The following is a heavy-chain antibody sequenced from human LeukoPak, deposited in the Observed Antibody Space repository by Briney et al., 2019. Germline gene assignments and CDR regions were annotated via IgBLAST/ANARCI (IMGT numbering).Heavy chain of an antibody. J-gene: IGHJ4*02. V-gene: IGHV4-61*01. Sequence: PSETLSLTCTVSGGSVSSGSYCWSWIRQPPGKGLEWIGYIYYSGSTNYNPSLKSRVTISVDTSKNQFSLKLSSVTAADTAVYYCAREGLYGDYVWSLDYWGQGTLVTVSS. CDR1: GGSVSSGSYC. CDR3: AREGLYGDYVWSLDY. D-gene: IGHD4-17*01. CDR2: IYYSGST.